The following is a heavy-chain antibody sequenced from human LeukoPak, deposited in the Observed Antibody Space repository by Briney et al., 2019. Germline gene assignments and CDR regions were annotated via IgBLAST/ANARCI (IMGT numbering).Heavy chain of an antibody. CDR2: IKQDGSEK. D-gene: IGHD6-19*01. J-gene: IGHJ4*02. V-gene: IGHV3-7*01. CDR1: GFTFSSYW. Sequence: GGSLRLSCAASGFTFSSYWMSWVRQAPGKGLEWVANIKQDGSEKCYVDSVKGRFTISRDNAKNSLYLQMNSLRAEDTAVYYCARDAGYSSGWSTFDYWGQGTLVTVSS. CDR3: ARDAGYSSGWSTFDY.